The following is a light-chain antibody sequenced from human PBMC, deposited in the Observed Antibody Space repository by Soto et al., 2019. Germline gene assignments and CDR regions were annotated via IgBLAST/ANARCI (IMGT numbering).Light chain of an antibody. Sequence: EVVMTQSPLSLPVTLGQPASISCRSSQSLLYSDGKTFLTWFHQRPGQAPRRLIYEVSNRDSGVTDRFSGSGSGTDFTLKISRVEAEDVGVYYCMQGTHWPLTFGGGTKVEIK. CDR2: EVS. J-gene: IGKJ4*01. CDR3: MQGTHWPLT. V-gene: IGKV2-30*01. CDR1: QSLLYSDGKTF.